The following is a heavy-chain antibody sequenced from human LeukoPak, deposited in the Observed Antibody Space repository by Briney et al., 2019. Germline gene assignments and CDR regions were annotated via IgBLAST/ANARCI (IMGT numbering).Heavy chain of an antibody. CDR1: GFTFSSYG. CDR2: IWYDGSNK. J-gene: IGHJ4*02. Sequence: GGSLRLSCAASGFTFSSYGMHWVRQAPGKGLEWVAVIWYDGSNKYYADSVKGRFTISRDNSKNTPYLQMNSLRAEDTAVYYCARESQGSDYRFDYWGQGTLVTVSS. V-gene: IGHV3-33*01. D-gene: IGHD1-26*01. CDR3: ARESQGSDYRFDY.